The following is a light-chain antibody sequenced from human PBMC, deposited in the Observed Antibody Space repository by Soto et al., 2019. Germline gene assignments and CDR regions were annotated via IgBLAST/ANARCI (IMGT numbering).Light chain of an antibody. Sequence: QSVLTQPPSASGAPGQSITISCTGTSSEGGGFNFVSWYQQHPGKAPKLIIYDVIKRPSGVPDRFSGSKSGNTASLTVSGLQPDDEADYYCSSYAGSNFNVFGIGTKVTVL. V-gene: IGLV2-8*01. CDR2: DVI. CDR1: SSEGGGFNF. CDR3: SSYAGSNFNV. J-gene: IGLJ1*01.